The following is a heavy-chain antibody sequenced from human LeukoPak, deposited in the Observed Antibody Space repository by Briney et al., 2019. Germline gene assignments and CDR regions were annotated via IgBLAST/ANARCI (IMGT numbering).Heavy chain of an antibody. D-gene: IGHD6-19*01. CDR3: ARVVGMAVAGTFDY. CDR1: GGSISSYY. V-gene: IGHV4-59*01. CDR2: IYYRGST. J-gene: IGHJ4*02. Sequence: SETLSLTCTVSGGSISSYYWSWIRQPPGKGREGIGYIYYRGSTNYNPSLKSRVTISVDTCKNQFSLKLSSVTAADTAVYYCARVVGMAVAGTFDYWGQGTLVTVSS.